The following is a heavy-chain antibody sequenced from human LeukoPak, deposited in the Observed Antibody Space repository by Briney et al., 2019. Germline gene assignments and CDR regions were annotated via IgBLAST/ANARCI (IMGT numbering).Heavy chain of an antibody. CDR3: ARSPYYYDSSGYLPY. V-gene: IGHV3-74*01. CDR2: INSDGSST. J-gene: IGHJ4*02. Sequence: GRSLRLSCAAFGFTFSSYWMHWVRQAPGKGLVWVSRINSDGSSTSYADSVKGRFTISRDNAKNTLYLQMNSLRAEDTAVYYCARSPYYYDSSGYLPYWGQGTLVTVSS. D-gene: IGHD3-22*01. CDR1: GFTFSSYW.